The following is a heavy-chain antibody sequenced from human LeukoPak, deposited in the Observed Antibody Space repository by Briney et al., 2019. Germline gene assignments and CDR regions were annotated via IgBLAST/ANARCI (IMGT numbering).Heavy chain of an antibody. CDR1: GFTFSSYA. Sequence: GGSLRLSCAASGFTFSSYAMSWVRQAPGKGLEWVSAISGSGGSTYYADSVKGRFTISRDNSKNTLYLQMNSLRAEDTAVYYCAKRGDSSGKTYYFDYWGQGTLVTVSS. J-gene: IGHJ4*02. CDR2: ISGSGGST. V-gene: IGHV3-23*01. D-gene: IGHD3-22*01. CDR3: AKRGDSSGKTYYFDY.